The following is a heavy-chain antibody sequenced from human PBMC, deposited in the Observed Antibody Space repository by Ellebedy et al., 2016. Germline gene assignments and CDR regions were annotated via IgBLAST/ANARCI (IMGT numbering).Heavy chain of an antibody. CDR3: ARLGVGSSGLDY. D-gene: IGHD1-26*01. V-gene: IGHV3-74*01. Sequence: GGSLRLSXAASGLTLSGYWMHWVRQAPGKGLVWVSRIYSDETTASYADSVKGRFTISRDSAKNTVYLQMKSLRAEDTALYYCARLGVGSSGLDYWGQGTLVTVSS. CDR1: GLTLSGYW. CDR2: IYSDETTA. J-gene: IGHJ4*02.